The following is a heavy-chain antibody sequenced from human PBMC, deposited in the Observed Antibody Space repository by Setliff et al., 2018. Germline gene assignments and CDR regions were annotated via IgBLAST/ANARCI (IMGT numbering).Heavy chain of an antibody. CDR1: GGAFRSYG. V-gene: IGHV1-69*05. Sequence: VKVSSTASGGAFRSYGISWVRQAPGQGLEWMGGTIPSFGSTNYAQKFQDRVTIITDESTSTSYMELSSLRTEDTDVYYCAREGVDTRSSTAYRYYMDVWGKGTTVTVSS. CDR2: TIPSFGST. CDR3: AREGVDTRSSTAYRYYMDV. D-gene: IGHD5-18*01. J-gene: IGHJ6*03.